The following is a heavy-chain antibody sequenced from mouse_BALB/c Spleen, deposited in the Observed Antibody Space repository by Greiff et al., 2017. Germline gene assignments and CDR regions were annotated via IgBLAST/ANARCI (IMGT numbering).Heavy chain of an antibody. Sequence: QVQLQQPGAELVMPGASVKMSCKASGYTFTDYWMHWVKQRPGQGLEWIGAIDTSDSYTSYNQKFKGKATLTVDESSSTAYMQLSSLTSEDSAVYYCARSGDGYFYFDYWGQGTTLTVSS. CDR2: IDTSDSYT. J-gene: IGHJ2*01. CDR3: ARSGDGYFYFDY. CDR1: GYTFTDYW. D-gene: IGHD2-3*01. V-gene: IGHV1-69*01.